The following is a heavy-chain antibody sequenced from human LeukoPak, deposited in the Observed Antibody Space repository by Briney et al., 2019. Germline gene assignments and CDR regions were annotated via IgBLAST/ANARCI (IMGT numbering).Heavy chain of an antibody. J-gene: IGHJ6*04. CDR2: ISSSSSYI. CDR3: ARETGIAAQDV. CDR1: GFTFSSYS. D-gene: IGHD6-6*01. Sequence: GGSLRLSCAASGFTFSSYSMNWVRQAPGKGLEWVSSISSSSSYIYYADSVKGRFTISRDNAKNSLYLQMNSLRAEDTALYYCARETGIAAQDVWGKGTTVTVSS. V-gene: IGHV3-21*04.